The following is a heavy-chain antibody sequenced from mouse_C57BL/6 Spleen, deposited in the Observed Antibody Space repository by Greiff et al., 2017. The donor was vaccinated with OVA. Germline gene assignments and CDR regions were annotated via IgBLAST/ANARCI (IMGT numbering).Heavy chain of an antibody. V-gene: IGHV5-9-1*02. D-gene: IGHD2-1*01. CDR2: ISSGGDYI. Sequence: EVKLMESGEGLVKPGGSLKLSCAASGFTFSSYAMSWVRQTPEKRLEWVAYISSGGDYIYYADTVKGRFTISRDNARNTLYLQMSSLKSEDTAMYYCTRDLYGNYAFDYWGQGTTLTVSS. J-gene: IGHJ2*01. CDR1: GFTFSSYA. CDR3: TRDLYGNYAFDY.